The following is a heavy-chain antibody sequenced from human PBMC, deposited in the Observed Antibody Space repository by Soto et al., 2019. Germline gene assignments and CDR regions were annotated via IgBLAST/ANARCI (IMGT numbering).Heavy chain of an antibody. Sequence: ASVKVSCKXSGYTLTSYAMHWVRQAPGQRLEWMGWINAGNGNTKYSQKFQGRVTITRDTSASTAYMELSSLRSEDTAVYCCARSLTIFGVAPLWVWGQGTTVTVSS. CDR2: INAGNGNT. CDR3: ARSLTIFGVAPLWV. J-gene: IGHJ6*02. D-gene: IGHD3-3*01. V-gene: IGHV1-3*01. CDR1: GYTLTSYA.